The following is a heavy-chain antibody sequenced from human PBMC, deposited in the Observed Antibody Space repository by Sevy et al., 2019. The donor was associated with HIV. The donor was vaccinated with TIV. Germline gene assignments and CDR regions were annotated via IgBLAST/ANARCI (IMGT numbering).Heavy chain of an antibody. J-gene: IGHJ5*02. CDR2: IRSSSSYI. CDR3: ARDLISGSYGGWFDP. V-gene: IGHV3-21*01. CDR1: GFTFSSYS. Sequence: GSLRLSCAASGFTFSSYSMNWVRQAPGKGLEWVSSIRSSSSYIYYADSVKGRFTISRDNAKNSLYLQMNSLRAEDTAVYYCARDLISGSYGGWFDPWGQGTLVTVSS. D-gene: IGHD1-26*01.